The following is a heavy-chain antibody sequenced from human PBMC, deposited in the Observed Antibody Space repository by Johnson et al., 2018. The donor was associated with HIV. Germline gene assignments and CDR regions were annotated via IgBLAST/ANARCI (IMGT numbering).Heavy chain of an antibody. Sequence: QVQLVESGGGLVKPGGSLRLSCAASGFTFSDYYMSWIRQGPGKGLEWVAYSSSSGITIYHADSVKGRFTISRDNAKNLLFLQLNSLRAEDTAVYYCARGGNSNYAFDIWGQGTMVTVSS. CDR2: SSSSGITI. CDR3: ARGGNSNYAFDI. D-gene: IGHD1-14*01. CDR1: GFTFSDYY. V-gene: IGHV3-11*04. J-gene: IGHJ3*02.